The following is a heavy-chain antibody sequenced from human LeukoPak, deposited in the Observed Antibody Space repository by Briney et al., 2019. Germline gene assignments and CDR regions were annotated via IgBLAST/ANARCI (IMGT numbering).Heavy chain of an antibody. CDR2: IYTGGDT. CDR3: ARDKDGLDI. CDR1: GLTVSSNS. J-gene: IGHJ3*02. Sequence: QPGGSLRLSCAASGLTVSSNSVSWVRQAPGKGLEWVSIIYTGGDTYYADSVKGRFTISRDNSKNTLYLQMNSLTAEDTAVYYCARDKDGLDIWGQGTMVTVSS. V-gene: IGHV3-66*02.